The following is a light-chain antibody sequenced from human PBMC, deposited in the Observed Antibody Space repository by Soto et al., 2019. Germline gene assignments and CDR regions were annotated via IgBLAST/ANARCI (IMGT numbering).Light chain of an antibody. CDR1: SSDVGAYNY. CDR3: GSFTTSNTRV. J-gene: IGLJ1*01. CDR2: DVS. V-gene: IGLV2-14*03. Sequence: QSVLTQPASVSGSPGQSITISCTGTSSDVGAYNYVAWYQQHPGKAPQLMIYDVSSRPSGISYRFSGSKSDNTASLTISGLQAEDEADYYCGSFTTSNTRVFGTGTKVTVL.